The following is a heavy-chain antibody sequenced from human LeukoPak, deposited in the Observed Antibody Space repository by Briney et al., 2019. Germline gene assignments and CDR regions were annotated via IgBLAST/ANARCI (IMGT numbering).Heavy chain of an antibody. CDR2: IIPKFGTA. D-gene: IGHD3-3*01. CDR1: GGTFSNSG. V-gene: IGHV1-69*13. Sequence: GASVKVSCKASGGTFSNSGINWVRQAPGQGLEWMGGIIPKFGTANYAQKFQGRVTITADESTSTAYMELSSLRSEDTAVYYCARGRSAGYGVALYYFDYWGQGTLVTVSS. CDR3: ARGRSAGYGVALYYFDY. J-gene: IGHJ4*02.